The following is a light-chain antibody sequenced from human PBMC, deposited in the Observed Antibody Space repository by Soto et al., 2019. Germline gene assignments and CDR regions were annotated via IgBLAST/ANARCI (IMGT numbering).Light chain of an antibody. V-gene: IGKV3-15*01. J-gene: IGKJ3*01. CDR1: QSISSH. Sequence: EIVLTQSPVTLSVSPGARATLSCGASQSISSHLAWYQQRPGQAPRLLIYAALTRATGIPARFSGSGSGTEFTLTISSLQSEEFAVYYWQHYDNGAPFFTFGPGTKVDIK. CDR2: AAL. CDR3: QHYDNGAPFFT.